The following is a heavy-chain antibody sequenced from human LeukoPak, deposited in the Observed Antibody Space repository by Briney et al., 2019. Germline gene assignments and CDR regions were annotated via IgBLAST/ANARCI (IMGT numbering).Heavy chain of an antibody. Sequence: ASVKVSCKXSGYTFTGNYMHWVRQAPGQGLEWMGRINPNSGGTNYAQKFQGRVTMTRDTSISTAYMELSRLRSDDTAVYYCARDKDIVLMVYASGGFDPWGQGTLVTVSS. D-gene: IGHD2-8*01. CDR2: INPNSGGT. J-gene: IGHJ5*02. CDR3: ARDKDIVLMVYASGGFDP. CDR1: GYTFTGNY. V-gene: IGHV1-2*06.